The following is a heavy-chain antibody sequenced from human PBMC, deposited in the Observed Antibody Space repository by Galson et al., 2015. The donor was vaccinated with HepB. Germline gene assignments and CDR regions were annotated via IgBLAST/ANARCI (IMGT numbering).Heavy chain of an antibody. J-gene: IGHJ4*02. CDR3: ARVGTSGWSDYFDY. CDR1: GYTFTGYY. CDR2: INPSGGST. D-gene: IGHD6-19*01. Sequence: SVKVSCKASGYTFTGYYMHWVRQAPGQRLEWMGIINPSGGSTSYAQKFQGRVTMTRDTSTSTVYMELSSLRAEDTAVYYCARVGTSGWSDYFDYWGQGTLVTVSS. V-gene: IGHV1-46*01.